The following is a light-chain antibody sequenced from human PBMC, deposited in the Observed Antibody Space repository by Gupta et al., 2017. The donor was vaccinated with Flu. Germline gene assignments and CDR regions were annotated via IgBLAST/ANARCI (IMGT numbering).Light chain of an antibody. CDR2: NNY. CDR1: SSNIEGRY. Sequence: SVLTPSPSVSGTPGQTVAISCSGSSSNIEGRYVYWYQQLPGTAPKLLIYNNYERPSGVPDRFSGSKSGTSASLAISGLRSEDEADYYCATWDDSLSGPVFGGGTKLTVL. J-gene: IGLJ3*02. CDR3: ATWDDSLSGPV. V-gene: IGLV1-47*01.